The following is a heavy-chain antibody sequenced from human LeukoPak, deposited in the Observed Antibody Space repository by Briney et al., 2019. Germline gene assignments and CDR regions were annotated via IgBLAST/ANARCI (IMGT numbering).Heavy chain of an antibody. CDR2: INPNSGGT. CDR1: GYTFTDYY. Sequence: ASVKVSCKASGYTFTDYYMHWVRQAPGQGLEWMGWINPNSGGTNYAQKFQGRVTMTRDTSISTAYMELSRLRSDDTAVYYCARDRRQVRGVNPLGYWGQGTLVTVSS. D-gene: IGHD3-10*01. CDR3: ARDRRQVRGVNPLGY. J-gene: IGHJ4*02. V-gene: IGHV1-2*02.